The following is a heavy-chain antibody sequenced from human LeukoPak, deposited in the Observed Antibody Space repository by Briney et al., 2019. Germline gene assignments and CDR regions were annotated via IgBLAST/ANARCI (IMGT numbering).Heavy chain of an antibody. CDR3: ASGGDPQWLVHGEY. V-gene: IGHV3-53*01. CDR2: LYSAGST. J-gene: IGHJ4*02. D-gene: IGHD6-19*01. Sequence: AGGSLRLSCAASGFSVSSNYMIWVRQAPGKGLEWVSVLYSAGSTYFADSVKGRFTISRDNSKNTLYLQMNSLKPEDTADYYCASGGDPQWLVHGEYWGQGTLVTVSS. CDR1: GFSVSSNY.